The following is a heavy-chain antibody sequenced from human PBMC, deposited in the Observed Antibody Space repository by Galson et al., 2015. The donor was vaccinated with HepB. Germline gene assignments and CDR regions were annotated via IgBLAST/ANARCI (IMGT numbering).Heavy chain of an antibody. J-gene: IGHJ4*02. Sequence: EWIGYIYNSGTTAKYTPSLQGRVSISSDTSKNQFSLDLTSVTAADTAIYYCARQKGTRIPFDYWGQGTLVTVSS. CDR2: IYNSGTT. V-gene: IGHV4-59*08. D-gene: IGHD1-1*01. CDR3: ARQKGTRIPFDY.